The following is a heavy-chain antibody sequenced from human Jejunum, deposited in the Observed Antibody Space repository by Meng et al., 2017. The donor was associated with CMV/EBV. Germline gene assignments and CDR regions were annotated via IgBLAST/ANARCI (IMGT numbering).Heavy chain of an antibody. CDR3: AKSLVDTAMDLDE. CDR1: GFTFSANA. J-gene: IGHJ4*02. Sequence: SGFTFSANAMTWVRQTPDLALEWVSSISGSGNMNFYGDSVKGRFTVSRDNSKNTLYLQMNSLSAEDTAVYYCAKSLVDTAMDLDEWSQETLVTVSS. V-gene: IGHV3-23*02. CDR2: ISGSGNMN. D-gene: IGHD5-18*01.